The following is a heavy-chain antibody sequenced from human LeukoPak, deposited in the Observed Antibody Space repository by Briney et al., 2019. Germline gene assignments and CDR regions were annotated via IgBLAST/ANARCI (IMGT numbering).Heavy chain of an antibody. CDR1: GLTVGINY. J-gene: IGHJ6*02. CDR2: MYADGST. Sequence: AGSLRLSCAASGLTVGINYMSWVRQAPGKGLEWVSFMYADGSTDYADSVKGRFTISRDNSKNTLYLQMNPLRAEDTAIYYCARDRYRSGCMDVWGQGTTVTVS. V-gene: IGHV3-53*01. CDR3: ARDRYRSGCMDV. D-gene: IGHD6-19*01.